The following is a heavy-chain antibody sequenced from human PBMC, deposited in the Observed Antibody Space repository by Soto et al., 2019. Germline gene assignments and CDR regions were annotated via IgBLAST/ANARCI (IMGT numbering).Heavy chain of an antibody. J-gene: IGHJ6*02. CDR2: IIPIVGTG. Sequence: ASVKVSCKASGGSFSSYAISWVRQAPGQGLERMGGIIPIVGTGNYAQNFQGRVTITADESTSTAYMELSSLRSEDTAMYYCARDLRADGRPGMDVWGQGTTVTVSS. CDR1: GGSFSSYA. D-gene: IGHD6-13*01. CDR3: ARDLRADGRPGMDV. V-gene: IGHV1-69*13.